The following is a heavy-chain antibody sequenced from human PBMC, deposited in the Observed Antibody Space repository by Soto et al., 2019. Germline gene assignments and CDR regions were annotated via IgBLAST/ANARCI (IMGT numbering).Heavy chain of an antibody. D-gene: IGHD6-19*01. J-gene: IGHJ4*02. CDR3: ARLGEYSGGWYFDY. CDR2: TYYRSKWYN. CDR1: GDSVSSNSAS. V-gene: IGHV6-1*01. Sequence: SQTLSLPCAISGDSVSSNSASWNWIRQSPSRGLEWLGTTYYRSKWYNDYAVSVKSRISITPDTSKNQFSLHLNSVTPEDTAMYYCARLGEYSGGWYFDYWGQGTLVTVYS.